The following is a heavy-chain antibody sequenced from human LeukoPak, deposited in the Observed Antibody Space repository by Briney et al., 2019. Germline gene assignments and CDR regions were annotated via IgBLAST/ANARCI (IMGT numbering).Heavy chain of an antibody. Sequence: PGKSLTLSCVVSGFNFDNFAMHWVRQPLGKGLEWVAVISHDGRTNADSMKGRITISRDNSKNTLFLQMNNLRSEDTAVYFCARPSPPGDGYNPPDHWGQGTLVTVSS. J-gene: IGHJ4*02. CDR3: ARPSPPGDGYNPPDH. CDR2: ISHDGRT. D-gene: IGHD5-24*01. V-gene: IGHV3-30*04. CDR1: GFNFDNFA.